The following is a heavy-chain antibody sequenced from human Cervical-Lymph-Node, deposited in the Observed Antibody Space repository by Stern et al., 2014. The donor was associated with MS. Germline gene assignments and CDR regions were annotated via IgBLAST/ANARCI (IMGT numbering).Heavy chain of an antibody. V-gene: IGHV2-5*02. D-gene: IGHD6-13*01. Sequence: ESGPMLVKPTQTLTLTCTFSGFSLSSSGVGVGWIRQGPGKALEWLALIYWDDEERYNPSLISRLTITKDTSTNQVVLTMTDMDPEDTGTYYCAREIAAVVPFDYWGQGTRVTVSS. CDR1: GFSLSSSGVG. CDR2: IYWDDEE. J-gene: IGHJ4*02. CDR3: AREIAAVVPFDY.